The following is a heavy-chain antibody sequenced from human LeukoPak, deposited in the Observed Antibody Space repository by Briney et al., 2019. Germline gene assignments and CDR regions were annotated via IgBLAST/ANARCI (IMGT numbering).Heavy chain of an antibody. CDR3: ARDRTAWSGYYNYYYGMDV. CDR1: GGSISSYY. CDR2: IYYSGST. D-gene: IGHD3-3*01. J-gene: IGHJ6*02. Sequence: SETLSLTCTVSGGSISSYYWSWIRQPPGKGLEWIGYIYYSGSTNYNPSLKCRVTISVDTSKNQFSLKLSSVTAADTAVYYCARDRTAWSGYYNYYYGMDVWGQGTTVTVSS. V-gene: IGHV4-59*01.